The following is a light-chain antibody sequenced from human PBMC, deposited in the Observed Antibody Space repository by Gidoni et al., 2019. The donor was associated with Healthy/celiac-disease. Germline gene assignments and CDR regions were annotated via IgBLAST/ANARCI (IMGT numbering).Light chain of an antibody. V-gene: IGLV1-40*01. Sequence: QSVLTQPPSVSEAPGQRGTISCTGSSSNIGAGYDVPWYQQLPGTAPKLPIYGNSNRPSGVPDRFSGSKSGTSASLAITGLQAEDEADYYCQSYDSSLSGYVFGTGTKVTVL. CDR2: GNS. J-gene: IGLJ1*01. CDR3: QSYDSSLSGYV. CDR1: SSNIGAGYD.